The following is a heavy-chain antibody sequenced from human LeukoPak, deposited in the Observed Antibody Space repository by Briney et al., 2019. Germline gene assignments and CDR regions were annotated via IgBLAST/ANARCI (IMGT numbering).Heavy chain of an antibody. D-gene: IGHD3-3*01. J-gene: IGHJ5*02. CDR2: INTNTGNP. CDR1: GYTFTSYA. V-gene: IGHV7-4-1*02. Sequence: ASVKVSCKASGYTFTSYAMNWVRQAPGQGLEWMGWINTNTGNPTYAQGFTGRFVFSLDTSVSTAYLQISSLKAEDTAVYYCASLYYDFWSGYLRNWFDPWGQGTLVTVSS. CDR3: ASLYYDFWSGYLRNWFDP.